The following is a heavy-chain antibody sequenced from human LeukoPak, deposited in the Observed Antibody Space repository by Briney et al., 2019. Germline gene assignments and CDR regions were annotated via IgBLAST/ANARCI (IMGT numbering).Heavy chain of an antibody. Sequence: SEILSLTCAVYGGSFSGYYWSWIRQPPGKGLEWIGEINHSGSTNYDPPLKSRVTISVDTSKNQFSLKLSSVTAADTAVYYCARGLAWNRGRWDYWGQGTLVTVSS. V-gene: IGHV4-34*01. J-gene: IGHJ4*02. CDR3: ARGLAWNRGRWDY. CDR2: INHSGST. CDR1: GGSFSGYY. D-gene: IGHD3-10*01.